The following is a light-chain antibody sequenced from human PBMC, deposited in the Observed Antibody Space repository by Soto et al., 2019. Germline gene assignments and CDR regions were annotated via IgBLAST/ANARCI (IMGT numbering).Light chain of an antibody. Sequence: DVQMTQSPSAMSASIGDRVTITCRASQEIGHFLAWFQQRPGKAPERLIHVTSTLQSGVPSRFGGSCSGTEFSLTISTLQPEDYATYYCLQHNTYPYTFGQGTKLEIK. CDR1: QEIGHF. CDR3: LQHNTYPYT. J-gene: IGKJ2*01. CDR2: VTS. V-gene: IGKV1-17*03.